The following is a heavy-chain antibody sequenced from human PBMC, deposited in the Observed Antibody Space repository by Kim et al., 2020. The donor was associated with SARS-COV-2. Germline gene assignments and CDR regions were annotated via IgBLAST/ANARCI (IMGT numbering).Heavy chain of an antibody. Sequence: GGSLRLSCAASGFTFSSYAMHWVRQAPGKGLEWVAFISYDGSNKYYADSVKGRFTISRDNSKNTLYLQMNSLRAEDTAVYYCARGYSYADAVDIWGQGTMVTVSS. J-gene: IGHJ3*02. CDR1: GFTFSSYA. CDR2: ISYDGSNK. CDR3: ARGYSYADAVDI. V-gene: IGHV3-30*04. D-gene: IGHD5-18*01.